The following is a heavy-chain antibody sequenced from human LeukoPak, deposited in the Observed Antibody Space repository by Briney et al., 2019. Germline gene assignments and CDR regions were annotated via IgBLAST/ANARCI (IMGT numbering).Heavy chain of an antibody. CDR3: ATLWDPVAGTTQPLL. CDR2: ISGSGSTI. V-gene: IGHV3-48*03. J-gene: IGHJ4*02. CDR1: GFTFSSYE. D-gene: IGHD6-19*01. Sequence: PGGSLRLSCAASGFTFSSYEMNWVRQAPGKGLEWASYISGSGSTIYYGDSLEGRFTISRDNANNSLYLQINSLRVEDTAVYYCATLWDPVAGTTQPLLWGQGTLVTVSS.